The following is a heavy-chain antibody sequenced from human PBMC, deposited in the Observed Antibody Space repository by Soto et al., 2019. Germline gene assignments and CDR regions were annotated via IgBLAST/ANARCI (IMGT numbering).Heavy chain of an antibody. CDR2: INAGSGNT. J-gene: IGHJ4*02. CDR3: ASDLDLSRAYYFDY. CDR1: GYTFTSYA. Sequence: ASVKVSCKASGYTFTSYAMHWVRQAPGQRLEWMGWINAGSGNTKYSQKFQGRVTITRDTSASTAYMELSSLRSEDTAVYYCASDLDLSRAYYFDYWGQGTLVTVSS. V-gene: IGHV1-3*01.